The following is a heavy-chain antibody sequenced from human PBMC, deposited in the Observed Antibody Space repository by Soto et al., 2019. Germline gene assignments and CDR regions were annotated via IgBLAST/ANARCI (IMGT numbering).Heavy chain of an antibody. D-gene: IGHD6-6*01. Sequence: GASVKVSCKASGYTFTSYGISWVRQAPGQGLEWMGWISAYNGNTNYAQKLQGRVTMTTDTSTSTAYMELRSPRSDDTAVYYCARIAARPHYYYYGMAVWGQGTTVTVSS. J-gene: IGHJ6*02. CDR1: GYTFTSYG. CDR3: ARIAARPHYYYYGMAV. V-gene: IGHV1-18*01. CDR2: ISAYNGNT.